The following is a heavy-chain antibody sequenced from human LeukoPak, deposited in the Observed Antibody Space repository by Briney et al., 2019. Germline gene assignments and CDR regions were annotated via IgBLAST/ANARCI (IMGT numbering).Heavy chain of an antibody. CDR2: INAGNGNT. D-gene: IGHD3-3*01. Sequence: GASVKVSCTASGYTFTSYAMHWVRQAPGQRLEWMGWINAGNGNTKYSQKFQGRVTITRDTSASTAYMELSSLRSEDTAVYCCARVDFWSGYSGWFDPWGQGTLVTVSS. CDR1: GYTFTSYA. CDR3: ARVDFWSGYSGWFDP. V-gene: IGHV1-3*01. J-gene: IGHJ5*02.